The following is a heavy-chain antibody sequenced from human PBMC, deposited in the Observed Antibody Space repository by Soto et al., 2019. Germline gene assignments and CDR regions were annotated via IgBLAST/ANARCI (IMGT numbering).Heavy chain of an antibody. CDR1: GFTFSSYG. CDR3: ARVLQHSSWVGDD. D-gene: IGHD6-13*01. CDR2: ISYDGSNK. Sequence: QVQLVESGGGVVQPGRSLRLSCAASGFTFSSYGMHWVRQAPGKGLEWVAVISYDGSNKYFADSVKGRFTISRDNSKNTLYLQMNSLRAEDTAMYYCARVLQHSSWVGDDWGPGTLVTVSA. V-gene: IGHV3-30*03. J-gene: IGHJ4*02.